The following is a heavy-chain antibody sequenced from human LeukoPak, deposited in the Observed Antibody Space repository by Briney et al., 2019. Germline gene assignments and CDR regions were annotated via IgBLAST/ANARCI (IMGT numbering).Heavy chain of an antibody. CDR1: GFTFSSYS. D-gene: IGHD5-18*01. V-gene: IGHV3-21*01. J-gene: IGHJ6*03. Sequence: PGGSLRLSCAASGFTFSSYSMNWVRQAPGKGLEWVSSISSSSSYIYYADSVKGRFTISRDNAKNSLYLQMDSLRAEDTAVYYCARGTPGYPYYMDVWGKGTTVTVSS. CDR3: ARGTPGYPYYMDV. CDR2: ISSSSSYI.